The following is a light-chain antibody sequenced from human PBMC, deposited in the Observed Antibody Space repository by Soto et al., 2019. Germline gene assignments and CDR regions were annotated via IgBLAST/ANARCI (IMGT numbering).Light chain of an antibody. CDR1: QSVSSY. V-gene: IGKV3-11*01. CDR2: DAS. CDR3: QQSSDWPST. J-gene: IGKJ4*01. Sequence: EIVLTQSPATLSLSPGERATLSCRASQSVSSYLAWYQQKPGQAPRLLIYDASNRATGIPARFSGSGSGTDFTLTISSLEPDDFAVYYCQQSSDWPSTFGGGTKAQIK.